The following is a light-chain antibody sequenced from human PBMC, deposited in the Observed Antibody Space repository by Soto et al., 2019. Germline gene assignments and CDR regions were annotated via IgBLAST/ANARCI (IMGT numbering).Light chain of an antibody. CDR2: EDD. CDR1: SGDVGNYNL. J-gene: IGLJ7*01. CDR3: CLYLGGTSV. Sequence: QSALTQPASVSGSPGQSITISCSGASGDVGNYNLVSWYQQYPGKAPALMIYEDDKRPSGVSNRFSGSKSDSTASLTISGLQAEEEEDYYCCLYLGGTSVFGGGTQLTVL. V-gene: IGLV2-23*01.